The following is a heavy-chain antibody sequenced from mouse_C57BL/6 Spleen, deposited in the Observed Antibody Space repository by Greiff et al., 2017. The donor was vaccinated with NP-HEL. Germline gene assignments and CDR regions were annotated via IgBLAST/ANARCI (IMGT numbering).Heavy chain of an antibody. CDR1: GFTFSDYG. D-gene: IGHD1-1*01. Sequence: EVQLVESGGGLVKPGGSLKLSCAASGFTFSDYGMHWVRQAPEKGLEWVAYISSGSSTIYYADTVKGRFTISRDNAKNTLFLQMTSLRSEDTAMYYCATPYYGSSSWFAYWGHGTLVTVSA. V-gene: IGHV5-17*01. J-gene: IGHJ3*01. CDR2: ISSGSSTI. CDR3: ATPYYGSSSWFAY.